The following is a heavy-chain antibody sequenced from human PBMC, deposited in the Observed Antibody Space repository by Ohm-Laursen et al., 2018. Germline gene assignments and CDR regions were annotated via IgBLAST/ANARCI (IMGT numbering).Heavy chain of an antibody. CDR3: ARGGVVTLGTCDY. CDR2: INPNSGGT. Sequence: ATVKISCKASGYTFTGYYMHWVRQAPGQGLEWMGWINPNSGGTNYAQKFQGRVTMTRDTSISTAYMELSRLRSDDTAVYYCARGGVVTLGTCDYWGQGTLVTVSS. D-gene: IGHD3-3*01. CDR1: GYTFTGYY. J-gene: IGHJ4*02. V-gene: IGHV1-2*02.